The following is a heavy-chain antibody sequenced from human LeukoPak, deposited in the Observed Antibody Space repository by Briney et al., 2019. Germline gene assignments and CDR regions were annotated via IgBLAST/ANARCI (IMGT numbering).Heavy chain of an antibody. CDR2: IKQDGSDK. Sequence: PGGSLRLSCAASGFTFSGYWMSWVRQAPGKGLEWVANIKQDGSDKYYVDSAKGRFTIPRDNAKNSLYLQMNSLRAEDTAVYYCARVGSSSSWYVLRPVDSWGQETLVTVSS. CDR1: GFTFSGYW. CDR3: ARVGSSSSWYVLRPVDS. V-gene: IGHV3-7*03. D-gene: IGHD6-13*01. J-gene: IGHJ4*02.